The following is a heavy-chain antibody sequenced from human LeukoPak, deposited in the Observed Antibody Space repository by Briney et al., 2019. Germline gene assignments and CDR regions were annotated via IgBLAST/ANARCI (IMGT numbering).Heavy chain of an antibody. J-gene: IGHJ3*01. CDR3: ARCTASCYVNAFDV. V-gene: IGHV3-30-3*01. D-gene: IGHD2-2*01. CDR1: GFTFSSYA. Sequence: PGRSLRLSCAASGFTFSSYAMHWVRQAPGKGLEWVAVISYDGSNKYYADSVKGRFTISRDNSKNTLYLQMNSLRAEDTAVYYCARCTASCYVNAFDVWGQGTLLTVSS. CDR2: ISYDGSNK.